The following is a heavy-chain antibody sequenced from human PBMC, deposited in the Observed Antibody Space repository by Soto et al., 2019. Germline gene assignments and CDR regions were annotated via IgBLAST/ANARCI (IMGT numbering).Heavy chain of an antibody. D-gene: IGHD6-6*01. CDR2: ISAYNGNT. Sequence: ASVKVSCKASGYTFTSYGISWVRQAPGQGLEWKGWISAYNGNTNYAQKLQGRVTMTTDTSTSTAYMELRSLRSDDTAVYYCARDSSSSADGWAYYYYGMDVWGQGTTVTVSS. CDR1: GYTFTSYG. V-gene: IGHV1-18*01. CDR3: ARDSSSSADGWAYYYYGMDV. J-gene: IGHJ6*02.